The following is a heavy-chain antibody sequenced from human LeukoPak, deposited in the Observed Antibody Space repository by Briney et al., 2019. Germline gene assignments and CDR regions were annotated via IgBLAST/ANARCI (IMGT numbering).Heavy chain of an antibody. CDR3: ATDLSYTSSWSDY. J-gene: IGHJ4*02. V-gene: IGHV3-21*01. CDR2: ISTSSSFI. D-gene: IGHD6-13*01. CDR1: GFPFTSYS. Sequence: GGSLRLSCAASGFPFTSYSINWVRQVPGKGLEWVSSISTSSSFIYYADSVKGRFTISRDNAKNSLYLQMNSLRAEDTAVYYCATDLSYTSSWSDYWGQGTLVTVFS.